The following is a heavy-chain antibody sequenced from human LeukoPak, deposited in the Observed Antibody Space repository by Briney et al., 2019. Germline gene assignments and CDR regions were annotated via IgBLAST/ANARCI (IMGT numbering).Heavy chain of an antibody. D-gene: IGHD2-15*01. J-gene: IGHJ4*02. CDR3: ARDPYCSGGSCYPFDY. V-gene: IGHV4-38-2*02. CDR1: GYSISSGYY. CDR2: IYHSGST. Sequence: PSETLSLTCAVSGYSISSGYYWGWIRQPPGKGLEWIGSIYHSGSTHYNPPLKSRVTISVDTSKNQFSLKLTSVTAADTAVYYCARDPYCSGGSCYPFDYWGREPWSPSPQ.